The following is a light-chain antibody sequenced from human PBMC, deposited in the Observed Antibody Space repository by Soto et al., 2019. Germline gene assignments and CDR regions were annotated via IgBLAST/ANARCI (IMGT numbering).Light chain of an antibody. V-gene: IGKV1-39*01. Sequence: DIQMTQSPSSLSASVGDRVTITCRASESIARLLNWYQQKPGKAPKLLIYAASSLQNGVPSRFRGGGSGTDFTLTISNLQPEDFATYYCQQTYTALSITFGQGTRLEIK. CDR3: QQTYTALSIT. CDR1: ESIARL. J-gene: IGKJ5*01. CDR2: AAS.